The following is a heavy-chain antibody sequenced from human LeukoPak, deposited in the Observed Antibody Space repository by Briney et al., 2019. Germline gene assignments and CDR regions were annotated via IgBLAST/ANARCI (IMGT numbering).Heavy chain of an antibody. V-gene: IGHV3-23*01. D-gene: IGHD3-9*01. CDR3: AKDPKYYDILTGYPNYYYYYMDV. CDR1: GITFSSYG. CDR2: ISSTGGTT. J-gene: IGHJ6*03. Sequence: SGGSLRLSCAASGITFSSYGMSWVRQAPGKGLEWVSSISSTGGTTYYADSVKGRFTISRDNSKNTLYLQMNSLRAEDTAVYYCAKDPKYYDILTGYPNYYYYYMDVWGKGTTVTISS.